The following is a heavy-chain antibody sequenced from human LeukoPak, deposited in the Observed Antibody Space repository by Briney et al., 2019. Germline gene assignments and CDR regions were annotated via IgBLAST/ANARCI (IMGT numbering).Heavy chain of an antibody. CDR2: IKKGGSYI. V-gene: IGHV3-21*01. J-gene: IGHJ6*03. Sequence: GGSLRLSCAASGFTFSSYWMSWVRQAPGKGLEWVASIKKGGSYIYYADSVKGRFTISRDNAKNSLYLQMNSLRAEDTAVYYCARESQGYGSSTSCYGHYYYYYMDVWGKGTTVTVSS. CDR1: GFTFSSYW. CDR3: ARESQGYGSSTSCYGHYYYYYMDV. D-gene: IGHD2-2*01.